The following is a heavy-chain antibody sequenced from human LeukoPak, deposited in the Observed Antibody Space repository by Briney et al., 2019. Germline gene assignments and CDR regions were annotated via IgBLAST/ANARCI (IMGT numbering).Heavy chain of an antibody. V-gene: IGHV1-69*13. CDR3: ASRETSLYDYVWGSYRFDY. CDR1: GYTFTSYG. J-gene: IGHJ4*02. CDR2: IIPIFGTA. Sequence: AASVKVSCKASGYTFTSYGISWVRQAPGQGLEWMGGIIPIFGTANYAQKFQGRVTITADESTSTAYMELSSLRSEDTAVYYCASRETSLYDYVWGSYRFDYWGQGTLVTVSS. D-gene: IGHD3-16*02.